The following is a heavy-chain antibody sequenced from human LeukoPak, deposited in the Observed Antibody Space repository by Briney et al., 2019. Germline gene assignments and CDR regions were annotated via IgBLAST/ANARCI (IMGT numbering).Heavy chain of an antibody. Sequence: PGGSLRLSCVASGFTFSMYGMSWVRQAPGKGLEWVSGISGADGSTYYADSVKGRFTISRDNSKNTLFLQMNSLRHDDTAVYYCAKYWGYCSSTGCFFNYYYYMDVWGKGTTVTVSS. CDR2: ISGADGST. CDR1: GFTFSMYG. J-gene: IGHJ6*03. CDR3: AKYWGYCSSTGCFFNYYYYMDV. V-gene: IGHV3-23*01. D-gene: IGHD2-2*01.